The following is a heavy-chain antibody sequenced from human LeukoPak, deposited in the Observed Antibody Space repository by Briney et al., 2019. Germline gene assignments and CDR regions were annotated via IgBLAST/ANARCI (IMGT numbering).Heavy chain of an antibody. J-gene: IGHJ4*02. D-gene: IGHD7-27*01. CDR1: GLTVTNAW. Sequence: PRGSLRLSCSASGLTVTNAWMNWVRQAPGKGLEWVGRIKRKTDGGTTDYAAPVKGRFTISRDDSKNTLYLQMNSLKTEDTAVYYCTTENWGPYWGQGTLVTVSS. CDR3: TTENWGPY. V-gene: IGHV3-15*07. CDR2: IKRKTDGGTT.